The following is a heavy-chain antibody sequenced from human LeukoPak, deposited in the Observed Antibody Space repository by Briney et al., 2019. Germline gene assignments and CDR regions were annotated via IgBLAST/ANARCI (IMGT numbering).Heavy chain of an antibody. CDR1: GYTFTSYA. CDR3: ARDGDYYDSSGYYRYYYMDV. Sequence: ASVKVSCKASGYTFTSYAMNWVRQAPGQGLEWMGWINTNTGNPTYAQGFTGRFVFSLDTSVSTAYLQISSLKAEDTAVYYCARDGDYYDSSGYYRYYYMDVWGKGTTVTVSS. CDR2: INTNTGNP. V-gene: IGHV7-4-1*02. J-gene: IGHJ6*03. D-gene: IGHD3-22*01.